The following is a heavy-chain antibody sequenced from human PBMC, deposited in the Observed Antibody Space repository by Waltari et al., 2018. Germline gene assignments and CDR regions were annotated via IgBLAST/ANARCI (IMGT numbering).Heavy chain of an antibody. CDR1: GFTVSSTY. Sequence: EVKLVESGVGLTQLRGSLRLSCSASGFTVSSTYMTCVRQAPGTGPGCVSVMYIGGSTYYADSVKGRFTITRDNSKNTLYLQMNSLRAEDTAVYYCARDSPSGRELDYGGQGTLVTVSS. CDR3: ARDSPSGRELDY. J-gene: IGHJ4*02. CDR2: MYIGGST. D-gene: IGHD3-10*01. V-gene: IGHV3-53*01.